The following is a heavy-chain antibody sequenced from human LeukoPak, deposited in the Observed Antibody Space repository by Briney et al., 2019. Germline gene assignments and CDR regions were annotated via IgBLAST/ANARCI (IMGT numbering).Heavy chain of an antibody. CDR2: IYTSGST. V-gene: IGHV4-61*02. J-gene: IGHJ3*02. CDR3: ASLYGGSYYDAFDI. Sequence: SQTLSLTCTVSGGSISSGSYYWSWIRQPAGEGLEWIGRIYTSGSTNYNPSLKSRVTISVDTSKNQFPLKLSSVTAADTAVYYCASLYGGSYYDAFDIWGQGTMVTVSS. D-gene: IGHD1-26*01. CDR1: GGSISSGSYY.